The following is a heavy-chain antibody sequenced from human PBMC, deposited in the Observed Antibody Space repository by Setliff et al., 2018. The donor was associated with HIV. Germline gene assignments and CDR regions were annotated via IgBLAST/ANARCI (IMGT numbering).Heavy chain of an antibody. J-gene: IGHJ4*02. D-gene: IGHD3-22*01. CDR1: GGSFSGYY. CDR3: ARDPSIGYYYDSSGSYFDY. V-gene: IGHV4-34*01. Sequence: PSETLSLTCAVYGGSFSGYYWSWIRQPPGKGLEWIGEINHSGSTNYNPSLKSRVTILVDTSKNQFSLKLSSVTAADTAVYYCARDPSIGYYYDSSGSYFDYWGQGTLVTVSS. CDR2: INHSGST.